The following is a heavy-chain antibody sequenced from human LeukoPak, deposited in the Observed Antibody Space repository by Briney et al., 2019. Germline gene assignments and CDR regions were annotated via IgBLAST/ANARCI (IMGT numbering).Heavy chain of an antibody. Sequence: QSGGSLRLSCAASGFTFSSYAMSWVRQAPGKGLEWVSAISGSGGSTYYADSVKGRFTISRDNSKNTLYLQMNSLRAEDTAVYYCAKDQVGGYYYGMDVWGQGTTVTVSS. CDR3: AKDQVGGYYYGMDV. CDR2: ISGSGGST. D-gene: IGHD3-16*01. V-gene: IGHV3-23*01. J-gene: IGHJ6*02. CDR1: GFTFSSYA.